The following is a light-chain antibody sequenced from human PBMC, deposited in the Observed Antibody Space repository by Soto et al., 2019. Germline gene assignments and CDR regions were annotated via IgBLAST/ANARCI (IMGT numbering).Light chain of an antibody. V-gene: IGKV3-15*01. Sequence: EIVMTQSPATLSVSPVERATLSCRASQSVSSNLAWYQQKPGQAPRLLIYGASTRATGIPARFSGSGSGTEFTLTISSLQSEDFAVYYCQQYNNWPWTFGQGTKVEI. J-gene: IGKJ1*01. CDR1: QSVSSN. CDR3: QQYNNWPWT. CDR2: GAS.